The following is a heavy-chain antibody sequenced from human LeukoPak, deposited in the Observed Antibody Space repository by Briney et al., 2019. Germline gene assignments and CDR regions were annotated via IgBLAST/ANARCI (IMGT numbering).Heavy chain of an antibody. D-gene: IGHD3-9*01. CDR2: INSDGRST. J-gene: IGHJ4*02. CDR3: VRGAGTGYSSDS. V-gene: IGHV3-74*01. CDR1: GFTFSRYW. Sequence: GGSLRLSCVASGFTFSRYWMHWVRQAPGKGLVWVSRINSDGRSTNYADSVKGRFSISRDNAENTLYLQMNSLRVEDTAVYYCVRGAGTGYSSDSWGQGTLVTVSS.